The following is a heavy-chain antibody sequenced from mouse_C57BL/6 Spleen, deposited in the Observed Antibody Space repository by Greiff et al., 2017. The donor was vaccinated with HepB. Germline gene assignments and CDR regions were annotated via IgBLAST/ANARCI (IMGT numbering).Heavy chain of an antibody. V-gene: IGHV1-52*01. CDR2: IDPSDSET. D-gene: IGHD2-3*01. CDR1: GYTFTSYW. Sequence: QVQLQQPGAELVKPGASVKVSCKASGYTFTSYWMHWVKQRPGQGLEWIGNIDPSDSETHYNQKFKDKATLTVDKSSSTAYMQLSSLTSEDSAVYYCAAGLLRELYYFDYWGQGTTLTVSS. J-gene: IGHJ2*01. CDR3: AAGLLRELYYFDY.